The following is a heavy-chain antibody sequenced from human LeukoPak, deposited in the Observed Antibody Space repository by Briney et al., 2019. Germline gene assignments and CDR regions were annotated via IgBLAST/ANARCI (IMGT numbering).Heavy chain of an antibody. CDR3: ARVLHDYGGNWWFDP. Sequence: GASVKVSCKASGYTFTIYYMHWVRQAPGQGLEWMGIINPSGGSTNYAQKFQGRVTMARDTSTSTVYMELSSLRSEDTAVYYCARVLHDYGGNWWFDPWGQGTLVTVSS. D-gene: IGHD4-23*01. V-gene: IGHV1-46*01. CDR1: GYTFTIYY. J-gene: IGHJ5*02. CDR2: INPSGGST.